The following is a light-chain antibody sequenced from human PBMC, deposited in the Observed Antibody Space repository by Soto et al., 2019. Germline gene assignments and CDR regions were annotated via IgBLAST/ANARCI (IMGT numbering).Light chain of an antibody. CDR3: AAWDDSVWV. V-gene: IGLV1-44*01. J-gene: IGLJ3*02. CDR2: NDV. CDR1: TSNIGTNT. Sequence: QSVLTQPPSASGTPGQAVTISCSGSTSNIGTNTVKWYQQVPGSAPKILIYNDVQRPSGVPDRFSGSKSDTSASLVISGLQSGDEADYYCAAWDDSVWVFGGGTKLTVL.